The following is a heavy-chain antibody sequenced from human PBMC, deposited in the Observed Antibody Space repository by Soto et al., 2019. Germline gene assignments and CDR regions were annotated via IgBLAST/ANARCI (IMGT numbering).Heavy chain of an antibody. CDR2: ISAYNGNT. V-gene: IGHV1-18*04. Sequence: ASVKVSCKASGYTFTSYGIGWGRQAPGQGLEWMGWISAYNGNTNYAQKLQGRVTMTTDTSTSTAYMELRSLRSDDTAVYYCARDHYDFWSGYPSPPWFAPWGQGTLVTVSP. D-gene: IGHD3-3*01. CDR3: ARDHYDFWSGYPSPPWFAP. CDR1: GYTFTSYG. J-gene: IGHJ5*02.